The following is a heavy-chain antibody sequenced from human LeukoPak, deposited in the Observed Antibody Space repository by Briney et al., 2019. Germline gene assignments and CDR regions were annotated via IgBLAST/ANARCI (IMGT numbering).Heavy chain of an antibody. V-gene: IGHV3-9*01. J-gene: IGHJ3*02. Sequence: GGSLRLSCAASGFTFSSYGMHWVRQAPGKGLEWVSGISWNSGSIGYADSVKGRFTISRDNAKNSLYLQMNSLRAEDTALYYCAKDPGALIVFFAFDIWGQGTMVTVSS. CDR2: ISWNSGSI. CDR1: GFTFSSYG. D-gene: IGHD2/OR15-2a*01. CDR3: AKDPGALIVFFAFDI.